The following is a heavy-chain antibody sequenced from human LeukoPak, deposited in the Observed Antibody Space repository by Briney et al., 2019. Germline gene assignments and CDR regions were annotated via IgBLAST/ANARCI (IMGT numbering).Heavy chain of an antibody. J-gene: IGHJ4*02. V-gene: IGHV4-59*08. CDR2: IYYSWST. Sequence: PSETLSLTCTVTGGSISSYYWSWIRQPPGKGLEWIGYIYYSWSTNYNPSLKSRVTITVDTSKNQFSLKLSSVTAADTAVYYCARVRKLYYYDSSGYFYSGQFDYWGQGTLVTVSS. CDR1: GGSISSYY. D-gene: IGHD3-22*01. CDR3: ARVRKLYYYDSSGYFYSGQFDY.